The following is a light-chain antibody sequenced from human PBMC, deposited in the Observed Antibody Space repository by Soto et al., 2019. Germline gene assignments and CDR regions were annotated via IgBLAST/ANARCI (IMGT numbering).Light chain of an antibody. CDR3: QDYGTSAPWT. J-gene: IGKJ1*01. Sequence: EVVLTQSPGTLALSPGERATLSCRASQNIRGNELAWYQQKPGQAPRLLIYRGSSRATGIPDRFSVIGSGTDFTLTISRLEPEEFAVYYCQDYGTSAPWTLGQGTKVEIK. V-gene: IGKV3-20*01. CDR2: RGS. CDR1: QNIRGNE.